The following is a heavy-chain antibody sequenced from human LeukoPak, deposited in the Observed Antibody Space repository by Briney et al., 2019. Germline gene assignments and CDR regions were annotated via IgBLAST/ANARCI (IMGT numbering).Heavy chain of an antibody. CDR3: AREGPRGYSYGSEVGY. J-gene: IGHJ4*02. Sequence: GRSLRLSCAASGFTFSSYAMHWVRQAPGKGLEWVAVISYDGSNKYYADSVKGRFTISRDNSKNTLYLQMNSLRAEDTAVYYCAREGPRGYSYGSEVGYWGQGTLVTVSS. CDR2: ISYDGSNK. CDR1: GFTFSSYA. D-gene: IGHD5-18*01. V-gene: IGHV3-30*01.